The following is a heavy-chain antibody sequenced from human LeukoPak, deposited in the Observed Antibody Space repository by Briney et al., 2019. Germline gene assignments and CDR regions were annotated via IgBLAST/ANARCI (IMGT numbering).Heavy chain of an antibody. D-gene: IGHD5-18*01. CDR2: ISYSGST. Sequence: SETLSLTCTVSGGSISSYFWSWIRQPPGKGLEWIGYISYSGSTNYNPSLKSRVTISVDTSMNQFSLKLSSVTAADTAVYYCARDKPGYSYGDYDYWGQGTLVTVSS. V-gene: IGHV4-59*12. J-gene: IGHJ4*02. CDR1: GGSISSYF. CDR3: ARDKPGYSYGDYDY.